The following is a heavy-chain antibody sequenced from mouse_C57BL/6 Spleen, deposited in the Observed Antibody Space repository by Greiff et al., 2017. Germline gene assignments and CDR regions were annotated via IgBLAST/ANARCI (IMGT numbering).Heavy chain of an antibody. D-gene: IGHD2-3*01. Sequence: VQLQQSGAELVRPGASVKLSCKASGYTFTDYYINWVKQRPGQGLEWIARIYPGSGNTYYNEKFKGKATLTAEKSSSTAYMQLSSLTSEDSAVXFCARSDGFYAMDYWGQGTSVTVSS. CDR1: GYTFTDYY. CDR3: ARSDGFYAMDY. V-gene: IGHV1-76*01. CDR2: IYPGSGNT. J-gene: IGHJ4*01.